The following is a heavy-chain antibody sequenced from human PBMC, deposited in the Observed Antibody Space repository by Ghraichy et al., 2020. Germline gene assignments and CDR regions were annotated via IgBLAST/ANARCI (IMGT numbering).Heavy chain of an antibody. V-gene: IGHV4-39*01. CDR1: GDSITSYNYH. CDR3: ARQSSGWYWGGAGMDV. CDR2: IYYTGTT. J-gene: IGHJ6*02. D-gene: IGHD6-19*01. Sequence: TLSLTCGVSGDSITSYNYHWGWVRQPPGKGLEWIGTIYYTGTTYYNPSLQSRLTMSVDTSKNQFSLKLTSVTATDSAVYYCARQSSGWYWGGAGMDVWGQGATVIVS.